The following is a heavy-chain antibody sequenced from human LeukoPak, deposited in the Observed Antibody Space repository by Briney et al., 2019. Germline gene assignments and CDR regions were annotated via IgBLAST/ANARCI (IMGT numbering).Heavy chain of an antibody. CDR3: AKAGVVIATSLLDY. D-gene: IGHD3-22*01. CDR2: ISGSGGST. Sequence: GGSLRLSCAASGFTFSSYAMSWVRQAPGKGLEWVSAISGSGGSTYHADSVKGRFTISRDNSKNTLYLQMNSLSAEDTAVYYCAKAGVVIATSLLDYWGQGTLVTVSS. V-gene: IGHV3-23*01. J-gene: IGHJ4*02. CDR1: GFTFSSYA.